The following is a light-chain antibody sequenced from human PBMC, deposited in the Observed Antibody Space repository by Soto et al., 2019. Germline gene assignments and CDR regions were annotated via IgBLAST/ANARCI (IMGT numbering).Light chain of an antibody. CDR1: RYISNK. V-gene: IGKV3-15*01. J-gene: IGKJ4*01. CDR2: GAS. CDR3: QQYNSRPLT. Sequence: EIVMTQSPATLSMSPGERATLSCRASRYISNKVAWYQQKPGQAPRLLINGASTRATGVPARFSGSGSGTDYTLSNSSLQSEHVEVYSCQQYNSRPLTFGGVSKVEIK.